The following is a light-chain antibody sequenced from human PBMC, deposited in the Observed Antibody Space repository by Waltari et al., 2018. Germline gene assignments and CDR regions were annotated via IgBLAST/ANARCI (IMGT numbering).Light chain of an antibody. J-gene: IGKJ1*01. Sequence: DIVMTQSPDSLAVSLGERVTINCKSSQSVLYSPNSQNYLAGYQQKPGQPPKLLIYWASARESGVPDRFSGSESGTDFTLTISSLQAEDVAVYYCQQYYDIPWTFGQGTKVEIK. V-gene: IGKV4-1*01. CDR2: WAS. CDR3: QQYYDIPWT. CDR1: QSVLYSPNSQNY.